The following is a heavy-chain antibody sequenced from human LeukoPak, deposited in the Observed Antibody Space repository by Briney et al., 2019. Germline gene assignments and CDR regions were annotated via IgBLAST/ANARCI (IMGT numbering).Heavy chain of an antibody. D-gene: IGHD5-18*01. CDR2: INSDGSST. CDR3: ARGSYGYEY. CDR1: GFTFSSYW. Sequence: GGSLRLSCAASGFTFSSYWMHWVRQGPGKGLVWVSRINSDGSSTTYADSVKGRFTISRDNAKNTVYLQMNSLRAEDTAVYYCARGSYGYEYWGQGTLVTVSS. J-gene: IGHJ4*02. V-gene: IGHV3-74*01.